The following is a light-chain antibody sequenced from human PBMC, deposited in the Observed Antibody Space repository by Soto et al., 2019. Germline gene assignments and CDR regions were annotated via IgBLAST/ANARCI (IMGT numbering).Light chain of an antibody. CDR2: DVS. Sequence: QSALTQPASVSGSPGQSITISCTGTSSDVGAYNYVSWYQQHPAKAPKLMIYDVSYRPSGVSNRFSGSKSGNTASLTISGLQAEDEADYYCSSYTTSSTLVFGGGTKVTVL. CDR3: SSYTTSSTLV. V-gene: IGLV2-14*03. J-gene: IGLJ2*01. CDR1: SSDVGAYNY.